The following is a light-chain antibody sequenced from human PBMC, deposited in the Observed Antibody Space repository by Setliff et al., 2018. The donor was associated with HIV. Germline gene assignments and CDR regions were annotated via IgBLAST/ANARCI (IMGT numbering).Light chain of an antibody. Sequence: QSALTQPASVSGSPGQSITISCTGTSSDIGAYNYVSWYQQHPGKAPKVMIYDVRKRPSGVSNRFSASKSGTTASLTISGLQAEDEADYYCSSYRRSVTPFVFGTGTKVTVL. CDR2: DVR. CDR3: SSYRRSVTPFV. V-gene: IGLV2-14*03. J-gene: IGLJ1*01. CDR1: SSDIGAYNY.